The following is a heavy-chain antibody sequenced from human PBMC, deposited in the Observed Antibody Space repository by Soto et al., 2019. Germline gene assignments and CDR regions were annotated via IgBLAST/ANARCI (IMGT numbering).Heavy chain of an antibody. D-gene: IGHD5-18*01. CDR1: GGTFSSYA. V-gene: IGHV1-69*01. J-gene: IGHJ4*02. Sequence: QVQLVQSGAEVKKPGSSGKVSCKASGGTFSSYAISWVQKAPGQGLEGMGGIIPIFGTANYAQKFQGRVTITADESTSTAYMELSSLRSEDTAVYYCARGGPGYSYGSPIDYWGQGTLVTVSS. CDR2: IIPIFGTA. CDR3: ARGGPGYSYGSPIDY.